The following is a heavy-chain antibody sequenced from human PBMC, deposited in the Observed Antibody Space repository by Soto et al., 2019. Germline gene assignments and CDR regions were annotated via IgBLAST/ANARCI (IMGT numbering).Heavy chain of an antibody. V-gene: IGHV4-34*01. D-gene: IGHD4-17*01. CDR1: GGSFSGYY. J-gene: IGHJ3*02. CDR3: ARAGYGDTAFDI. CDR2: INHSGST. Sequence: PSETLSLTCAVYGGSFSGYYWSWIRQPPGKGLEWIGEINHSGSTNYNPSLKSRVTISVDTSKNQFSLKLSSVTAADTAVYYCARAGYGDTAFDIWGQGTMVTVSS.